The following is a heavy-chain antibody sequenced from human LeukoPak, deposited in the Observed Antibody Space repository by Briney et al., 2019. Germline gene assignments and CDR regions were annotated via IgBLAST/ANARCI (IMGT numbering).Heavy chain of an antibody. V-gene: IGHV1-69*04. CDR3: ARAVGYGVFDI. J-gene: IGHJ3*02. CDR2: IIPILGIA. CDR1: GGTFSSYA. D-gene: IGHD4/OR15-4a*01. Sequence: GASVKVSCKASGGTFSSYAIIWVRQAPGQGLEWMGRIIPILGIANYAQEFQGRVTITADKSTSTAYMELSSLRSEDTAVYYCARAVGYGVFDIWGQGTMVTVSS.